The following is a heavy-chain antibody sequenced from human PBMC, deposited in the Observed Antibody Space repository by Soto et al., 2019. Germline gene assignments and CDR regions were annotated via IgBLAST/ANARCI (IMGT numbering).Heavy chain of an antibody. CDR2: VYYSGST. Sequence: PSDTLCLTCTVYGGSVSSIIYYWGWVRQPPGKGLEWIGSVYYSGSTYYNPSLESRVTISVDKSKNQFSLKLMSLSAADTAVYYCGRLEGLATISYYFDYWGQGALVTVSS. D-gene: IGHD3-9*01. CDR3: GRLEGLATISYYFDY. J-gene: IGHJ4*02. V-gene: IGHV4-39*01. CDR1: GGSVSSIIYY.